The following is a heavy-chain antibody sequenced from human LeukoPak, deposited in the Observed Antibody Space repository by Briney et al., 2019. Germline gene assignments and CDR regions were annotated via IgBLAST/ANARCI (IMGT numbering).Heavy chain of an antibody. CDR2: IIPIFGTA. CDR1: GYTFTSYG. Sequence: ASVKVSCKASGYTFTSYGISWVRQAPGQGLEWMGGIIPIFGTANYAQKFQGRVTITADESTSTAYMELSSLRSEDTAVYYCARAYYYDSSGYYRSPFDYWGQGTLVTVSS. V-gene: IGHV1-69*13. J-gene: IGHJ4*02. D-gene: IGHD3-22*01. CDR3: ARAYYYDSSGYYRSPFDY.